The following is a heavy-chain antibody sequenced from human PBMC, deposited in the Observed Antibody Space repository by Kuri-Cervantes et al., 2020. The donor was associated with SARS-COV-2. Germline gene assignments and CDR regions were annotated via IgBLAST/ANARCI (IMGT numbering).Heavy chain of an antibody. Sequence: SVKVSCKTSGGNFNSDAIHWVRQAPGQGLEWMGGIIPILGIANYAQKFQGRVTITADKSTSTAYMELSSLRSEDTAVYYCARDLSVGNRGWFDPWGQGTLVTVSS. CDR2: IIPILGIA. D-gene: IGHD1-14*01. V-gene: IGHV1-69*10. J-gene: IGHJ5*02. CDR3: ARDLSVGNRGWFDP. CDR1: GGNFNSDA.